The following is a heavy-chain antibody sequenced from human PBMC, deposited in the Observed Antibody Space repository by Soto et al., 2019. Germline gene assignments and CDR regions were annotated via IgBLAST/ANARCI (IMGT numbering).Heavy chain of an antibody. CDR2: INHSGST. V-gene: IGHV4-34*01. CDR1: GGSFSGYY. CDR3: ARVPTMFRGVISGDDYFDY. D-gene: IGHD3-10*01. J-gene: IGHJ4*02. Sequence: QVQLQQWGAGLLKPSETLSLTCAVYGGSFSGYYWSWIRQPPGKGLEWIGEINHSGSTNYNPSLKRRVTISVDTSKNQFSLRLSSVTAADTAVYYCARVPTMFRGVISGDDYFDYWGQGTLVTVSS.